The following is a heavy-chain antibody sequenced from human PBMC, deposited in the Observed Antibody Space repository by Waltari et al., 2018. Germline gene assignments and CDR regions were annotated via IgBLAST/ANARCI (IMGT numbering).Heavy chain of an antibody. Sequence: PGKGLEYVSAMSSNGGSTYYANSVKGRFTISRDNSKNTLYLQMGSLRAEDMAVYYCARGGVVVAAIPYFDYWGQGTLVTVSS. CDR2: MSSNGGST. CDR3: ARGGVVVAAIPYFDY. J-gene: IGHJ4*02. V-gene: IGHV3-64*01. D-gene: IGHD2-15*01.